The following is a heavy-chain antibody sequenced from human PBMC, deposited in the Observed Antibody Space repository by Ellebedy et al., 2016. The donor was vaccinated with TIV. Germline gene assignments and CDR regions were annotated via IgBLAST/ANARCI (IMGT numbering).Heavy chain of an antibody. CDR3: VRILGAVHIDS. D-gene: IGHD1-26*01. V-gene: IGHV4-59*01. J-gene: IGHJ5*01. CDR2: IYYNENT. CDR1: GGSISTYY. Sequence: MPSETLSLTCTVSGGSISTYYWSWFRQPPGKGLEWIGYIYYNENTNYNPSLKSRVTILVDASRHHFTLTLTSVTAADTAVYYCVRILGAVHIDSWGQGALVTVSS.